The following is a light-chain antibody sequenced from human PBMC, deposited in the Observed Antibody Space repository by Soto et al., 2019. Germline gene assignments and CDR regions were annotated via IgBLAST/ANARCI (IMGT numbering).Light chain of an antibody. V-gene: IGLV2-23*01. CDR3: CSYAGTNTFV. Sequence: QSALTQPASVSGSLGQSITISCTGTSSDVGSYNLVSWYQQHPGKAPKLMIYEGNKRPSGVSNRFSGSKSANTASLTISGLQTEDEADYYCCSYAGTNTFVFGTGTKLTVL. CDR2: EGN. CDR1: SSDVGSYNL. J-gene: IGLJ1*01.